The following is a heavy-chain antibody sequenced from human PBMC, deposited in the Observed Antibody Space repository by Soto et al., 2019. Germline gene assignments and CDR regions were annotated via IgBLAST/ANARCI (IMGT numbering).Heavy chain of an antibody. CDR2: ISSFGDST. CDR3: AISFSPHSTDWYSHFDY. CDR1: GFNFNSYA. D-gene: IGHD2-21*02. J-gene: IGHJ4*02. Sequence: EVQLFESGGGLVQPGGSLRLSCSASGFNFNSYAMSWVRQAPGKGLEWVSAISSFGDSTYYADSARGRFTISRDNSKNTVYLQMSSLRAEDTAVYYCAISFSPHSTDWYSHFDYWGQGTLVTVSS. V-gene: IGHV3-23*01.